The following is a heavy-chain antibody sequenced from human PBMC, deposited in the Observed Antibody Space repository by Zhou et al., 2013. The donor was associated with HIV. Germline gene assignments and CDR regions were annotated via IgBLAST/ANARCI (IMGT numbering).Heavy chain of an antibody. J-gene: IGHJ3*02. Sequence: QVQLVQSGAEVKKPGASVKVSCKASGGTFSSYAISWVRQAPGQGLEWMGRIIPILGIANYAQKFQGRVTITADKSTSTAYMELSSLRSEDTAVYYCAWYSSGPTVDFDIWGQGTMVTVSS. CDR3: AWYSSGPTVDFDI. CDR2: IIPILGIA. V-gene: IGHV1-69*09. D-gene: IGHD6-19*01. CDR1: GGTFSSYA.